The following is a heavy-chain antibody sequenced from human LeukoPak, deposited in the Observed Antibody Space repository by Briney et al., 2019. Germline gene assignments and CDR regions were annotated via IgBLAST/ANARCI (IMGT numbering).Heavy chain of an antibody. Sequence: QPGGSLRLSCAASGFTFSSYGMHWVRQAPGKGLEWVAVISYDGSNKYYADSVKGRFTISRDNSKNTLYLQMNSLRAEDTAVYYCAKGASYYYYGMDVWGQGTTVTVSS. CDR3: AKGASYYYYGMDV. CDR1: GFTFSSYG. V-gene: IGHV3-30*18. CDR2: ISYDGSNK. J-gene: IGHJ6*02.